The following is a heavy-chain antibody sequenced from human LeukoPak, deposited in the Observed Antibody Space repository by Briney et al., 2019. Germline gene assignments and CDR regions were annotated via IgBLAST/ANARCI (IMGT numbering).Heavy chain of an antibody. D-gene: IGHD6-19*01. CDR3: ARELVGAVAGFDY. J-gene: IGHJ4*02. CDR1: GFSFSSYD. V-gene: IGHV3-23*01. Sequence: PGGSLRLSCAASGFSFSSYDMSWVCQSPEKGLEWVSGINGRGDNTYYADSVKGRFTISRDNAKNTLYLQMNSLRAEDTAVYYCARELVGAVAGFDYWGQGTLVTVSS. CDR2: INGRGDNT.